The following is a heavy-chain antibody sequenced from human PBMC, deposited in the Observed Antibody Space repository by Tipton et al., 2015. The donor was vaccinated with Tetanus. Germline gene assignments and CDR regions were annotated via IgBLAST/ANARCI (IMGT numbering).Heavy chain of an antibody. J-gene: IGHJ4*02. CDR2: IYYSGTT. Sequence: LRLSCTVSGGSISSGDYYWSWIRQPPGKGPEWIGYIYYSGTTYYNPSLKSRVTISVDTSNNQFSLKVTSVTAADTAVYYCARVFTRGYTYGTTFDYWGQGTLVTVSS. CDR3: ARVFTRGYTYGTTFDY. V-gene: IGHV4-30-4*01. CDR1: GGSISSGDYY. D-gene: IGHD5-18*01.